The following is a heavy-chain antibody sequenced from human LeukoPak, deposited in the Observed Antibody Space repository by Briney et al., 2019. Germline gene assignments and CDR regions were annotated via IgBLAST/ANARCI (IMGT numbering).Heavy chain of an antibody. CDR1: GFTVSSNY. J-gene: IGHJ4*02. CDR3: AKSYDSSGYPDY. D-gene: IGHD3-22*01. V-gene: IGHV3-53*01. CDR2: IYSGGST. Sequence: GGSLRLSCAASGFTVSSNYMSWVRQAPGKGLEWVSVIYSGGSTYYADSVKGRFTISRDNSKNTLYLQMNSLRAEDTAVYYCAKSYDSSGYPDYWGQGTLVTVSS.